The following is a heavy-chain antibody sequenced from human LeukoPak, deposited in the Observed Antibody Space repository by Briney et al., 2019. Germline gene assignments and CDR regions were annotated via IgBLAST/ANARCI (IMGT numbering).Heavy chain of an antibody. Sequence: SETLSLTCTVSGGSISSYYWSWIRQPAGKGLEWIGRIYTSGSTNYNPSLKSRVTMSVDTSKNQFSLKLSSVTAADTAVYYCARDSSYYSDSSGYQAAFDIWGQGTMVTVSS. J-gene: IGHJ3*02. D-gene: IGHD3-22*01. V-gene: IGHV4-4*07. CDR1: GGSISSYY. CDR2: IYTSGST. CDR3: ARDSSYYSDSSGYQAAFDI.